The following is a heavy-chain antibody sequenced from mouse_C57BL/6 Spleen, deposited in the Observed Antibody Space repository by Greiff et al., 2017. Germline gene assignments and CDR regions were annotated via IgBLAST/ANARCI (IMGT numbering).Heavy chain of an antibody. CDR2: IDPETGGT. CDR1: GYTFTDYE. V-gene: IGHV1-15*01. J-gene: IGHJ2*01. CDR3: TRWGDGYYFDY. D-gene: IGHD2-3*01. Sequence: QVQLQQSGAELVRPGASVTLSCKASGYTFTDYEMHWVKQTPVHGLEWIGAIDPETGGTAYNQKFKGKAILTADKSSSTAYMALRSLTSEDSAVYYCTRWGDGYYFDYWGQGTTLTVSS.